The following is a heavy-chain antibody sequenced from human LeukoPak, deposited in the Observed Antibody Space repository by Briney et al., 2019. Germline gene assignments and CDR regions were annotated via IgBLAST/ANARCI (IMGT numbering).Heavy chain of an antibody. CDR3: ARVSARPEDY. Sequence: GGSLRLSCAASGFTVSSNYMSWVRQAPGKGLEWVSFIYSGGSTYYADSVKGRFTISSDNSKNTLYLQMNSLRAEDTAVYYCARVSARPEDYWGQGTLVTVSS. V-gene: IGHV3-53*01. J-gene: IGHJ4*02. D-gene: IGHD6-6*01. CDR2: IYSGGST. CDR1: GFTVSSNY.